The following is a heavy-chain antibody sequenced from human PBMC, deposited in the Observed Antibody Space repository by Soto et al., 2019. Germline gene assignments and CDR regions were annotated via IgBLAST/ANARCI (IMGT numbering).Heavy chain of an antibody. CDR2: IRSKANSYAT. J-gene: IGHJ4*02. V-gene: IGHV3-73*01. CDR3: TRQQKTFYGDYFDY. Sequence: PGGSLRLSCAASGFTFSGSAMHWVRQASGKGLEWVGRIRSKANSYATAYAASVKGRFTISRDDSKNTAYLQMNSLKTEDTAVYYCTRQQKTFYGDYFDYWGQGTLVTVSS. D-gene: IGHD4-17*01. CDR1: GFTFSGSA.